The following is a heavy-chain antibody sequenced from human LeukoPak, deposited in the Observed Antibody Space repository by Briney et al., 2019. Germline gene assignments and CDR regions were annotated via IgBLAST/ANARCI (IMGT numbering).Heavy chain of an antibody. J-gene: IGHJ5*02. CDR2: IYYSGST. D-gene: IGHD3-22*01. CDR1: GGSISSSSYY. V-gene: IGHV4-39*07. CDR3: ARVGITMIVVAGWFDP. Sequence: PSETLSLTCTVSGGSISSSSYYWGWIRQPPGKGLEWIGSIYYSGSTYYNPSLKSRVTISVDTSKNQFSLKLSSVTAADTAVYYCARVGITMIVVAGWFDPWGQGTLVTVSS.